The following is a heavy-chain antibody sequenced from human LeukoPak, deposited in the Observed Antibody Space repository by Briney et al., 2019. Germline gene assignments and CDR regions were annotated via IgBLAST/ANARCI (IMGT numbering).Heavy chain of an antibody. CDR2: INPNSGGT. Sequence: ASVKVSCKASGYTFTGYYMHWVRQAPGQGLEWMGWINPNSGGTNYAQKFQGRVTMTRDTSISTAYMELSRLRSDDTAVYYCARQNDYGDYGMTAFDIWGQGTMVTVSS. CDR1: GYTFTGYY. D-gene: IGHD4-17*01. V-gene: IGHV1-2*02. J-gene: IGHJ3*02. CDR3: ARQNDYGDYGMTAFDI.